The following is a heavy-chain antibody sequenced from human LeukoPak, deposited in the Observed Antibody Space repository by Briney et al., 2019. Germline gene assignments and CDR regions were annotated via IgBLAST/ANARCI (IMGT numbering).Heavy chain of an antibody. D-gene: IGHD3-22*01. CDR3: ARDYYDSRGYYYGGY. Sequence: GGSLRLSCAASGFTFSSYSMNWVRQAPGKGLEWISYISSSSTTIYYADSVKGRFTISRDNAKNSLYLQMNGLRDEDTAVYYCARDYYDSRGYYYGGYWGQGTLVTVSS. J-gene: IGHJ4*02. CDR2: ISSSSTTI. CDR1: GFTFSSYS. V-gene: IGHV3-48*02.